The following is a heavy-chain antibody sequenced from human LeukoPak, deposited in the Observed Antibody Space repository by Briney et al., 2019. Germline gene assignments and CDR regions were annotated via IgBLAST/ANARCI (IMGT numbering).Heavy chain of an antibody. CDR1: GGSISSGNYY. CDR2: IYHSGGT. CDR3: TRGSLLYYFDF. D-gene: IGHD1-26*01. V-gene: IGHV4-31*03. J-gene: IGHJ4*02. Sequence: SQTLSLTCTVSGGSISSGNYYWTWIRQLPGKGLEWIGYIYHSGGTYYNPSLKSRLTMSVDTSNNHFSLNLSSVTAADTAVYYCTRGSLLYYFDFWGRGALVTVSS.